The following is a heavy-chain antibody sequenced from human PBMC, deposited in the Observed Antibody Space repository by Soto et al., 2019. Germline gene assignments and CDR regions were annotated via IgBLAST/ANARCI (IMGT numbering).Heavy chain of an antibody. CDR3: ARDHLGVFDY. D-gene: IGHD6-13*01. Sequence: QVQLVQSGAEVKKPGSSVKVSCKASGGTFSSYTISWVRQAPGQGLEWMGRIIPILGIANYAQKFQGRVXIXXDKSTSTAYMELSSLRSEDTAVYYCARDHLGVFDYWGQGTLVTVSS. CDR2: IIPILGIA. V-gene: IGHV1-69*08. J-gene: IGHJ4*02. CDR1: GGTFSSYT.